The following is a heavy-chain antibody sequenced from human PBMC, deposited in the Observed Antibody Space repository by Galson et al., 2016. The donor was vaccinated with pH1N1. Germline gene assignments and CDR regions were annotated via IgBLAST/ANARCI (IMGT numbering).Heavy chain of an antibody. Sequence: SETLSLTCNVSGASISSYYWSWIRQPPGKGLEWIGYISYSGNINYNPSFKGRVTVSLDTSENQFSLKLNSVNAADTAVYFCGGAALGISDIWGQGTMVTVSS. CDR2: ISYSGNI. J-gene: IGHJ3*02. CDR3: GGAALGISDI. CDR1: GASISSYY. V-gene: IGHV4-59*08. D-gene: IGHD1-14*01.